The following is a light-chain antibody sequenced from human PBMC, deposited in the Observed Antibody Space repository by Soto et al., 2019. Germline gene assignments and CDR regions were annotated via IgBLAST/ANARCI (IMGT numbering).Light chain of an antibody. CDR2: GSS. CDR3: QQYGSSPPYT. V-gene: IGKV3-20*01. CDR1: QSVSGNY. Sequence: EIVLTQSPGTLSLSPGDRATLSCRASQSVSGNYLAWYQQKPGQSPRLLIYGSSDRATGIPDRFSGSGSGTDFTLTITRVEPEDFAVYSCQQYGSSPPYTFGQGTKLEIK. J-gene: IGKJ2*01.